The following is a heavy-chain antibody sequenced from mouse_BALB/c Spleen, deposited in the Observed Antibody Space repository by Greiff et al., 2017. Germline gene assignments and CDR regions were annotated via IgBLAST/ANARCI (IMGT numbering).Heavy chain of an antibody. D-gene: IGHD2-3*01. CDR2: IYPYNGGT. CDR3: ARSYDGYYVWFAY. CDR1: GYTFTDYN. V-gene: IGHV1S29*02. J-gene: IGHJ3*01. Sequence: VQLKESGPELVKPGASVKISCKASGYTFTDYNMHWVKQSHGKSLEWIGYIYPYNGGTGYNQKFKSKATLTVDNSSSTAYMELRSLTSEDSAVYYCARSYDGYYVWFAYWGQGTLVTVSA.